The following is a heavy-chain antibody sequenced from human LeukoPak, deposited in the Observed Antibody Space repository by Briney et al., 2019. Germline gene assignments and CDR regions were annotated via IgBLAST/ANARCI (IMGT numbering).Heavy chain of an antibody. CDR1: GYTFTNYA. D-gene: IGHD6-13*01. V-gene: IGHV1-18*01. CDR2: ISAYNGDT. Sequence: GASVKVSCKASGYTFTNYAITWVRQAPGQGLEWMGWISAYNGDTNYAQKFQGRITMTTDTSTTTASMELRSLRSDDTAVYYCARDHSSSCQLLDYWGQGTLVTISS. CDR3: ARDHSSSCQLLDY. J-gene: IGHJ4*02.